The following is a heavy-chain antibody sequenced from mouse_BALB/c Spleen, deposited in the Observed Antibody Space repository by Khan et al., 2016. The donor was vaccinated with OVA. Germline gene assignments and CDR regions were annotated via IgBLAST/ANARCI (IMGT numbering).Heavy chain of an antibody. CDR1: GYTFTNYV. CDR3: ARGDYYGYNCWFAY. D-gene: IGHD1-1*01. CDR2: RNTNTGEP. Sequence: QIQLVQSGPELKKTVETVKISCKASGYTFTNYVIYWVKQAPGTGLKCMGWRNTNTGEPTYAEEFNGRFAISLDTSASTPHSQPNNLQNQDTATYVGARGDYYGYNCWFAYWGQGTLVTVSA. J-gene: IGHJ3*01. V-gene: IGHV9-3*02.